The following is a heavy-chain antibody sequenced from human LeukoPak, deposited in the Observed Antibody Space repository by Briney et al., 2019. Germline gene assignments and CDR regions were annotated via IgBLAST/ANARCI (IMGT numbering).Heavy chain of an antibody. CDR3: ANSLGYCSGGSCYSEYNYLDP. CDR1: GGSLSGYY. J-gene: IGHJ5*02. D-gene: IGHD2-15*01. CDR2: INHSGST. V-gene: IGHV4-34*01. Sequence: PSETLSLTCAVYGGSLSGYYWSWIRQPPGKGLEWIGEINHSGSTNYNPSLKSRVTISIDTSKKQFSLKVSSVTAADTAVYYCANSLGYCSGGSCYSEYNYLDPWGQGTLVTVSS.